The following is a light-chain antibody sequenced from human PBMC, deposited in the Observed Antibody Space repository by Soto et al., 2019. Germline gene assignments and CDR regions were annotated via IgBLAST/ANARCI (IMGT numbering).Light chain of an antibody. CDR2: EVS. CDR1: SSDVGGYNY. CDR3: SSYTSSSTRV. J-gene: IGLJ3*02. Sequence: QSALTQPASVSGSPGQSITISCTGTSSDVGGYNYVSWYQQHPGKAPKLMIYEVSNRPSGVSNRFSGSKSGNTASLTTSGRQAEDEADYYCSSYTSSSTRVFGGGTKVTVL. V-gene: IGLV2-14*01.